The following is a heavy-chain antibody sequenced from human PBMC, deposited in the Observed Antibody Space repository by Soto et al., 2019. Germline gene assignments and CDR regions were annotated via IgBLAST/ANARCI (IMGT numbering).Heavy chain of an antibody. CDR1: GYTFTTYW. CDR2: IYPPDSRI. CDR3: ARHYHPYGEYGDAFDV. V-gene: IGHV5-51*01. J-gene: IGHJ3*01. Sequence: EVQLVQSGAEVKQPGESLKISCQASGYTFTTYWIGWVRQMPGRGLEWLGIIYPPDSRIRYSPSFQGQVIMSVDKSINTAFLQWGTLKASDTAMYYCARHYHPYGEYGDAFDVWGQGTMVTISS. D-gene: IGHD4-17*01.